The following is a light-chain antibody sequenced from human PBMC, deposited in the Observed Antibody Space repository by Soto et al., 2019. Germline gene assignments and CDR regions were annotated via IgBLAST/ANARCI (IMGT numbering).Light chain of an antibody. CDR1: QSVSTNY. CDR2: GEL. CDR3: QQYADSPLYT. J-gene: IGKJ3*01. V-gene: IGKV3-20*01. Sequence: IVLTQSPDILSLSPGERATLSCRDSQSVSTNYLIGYQQKHGQAPRLLIFGELHRPTCIPDRFSGSASGTDFTLTISRVEPEDVAVYYCQQYADSPLYTFGPGTKLDIK.